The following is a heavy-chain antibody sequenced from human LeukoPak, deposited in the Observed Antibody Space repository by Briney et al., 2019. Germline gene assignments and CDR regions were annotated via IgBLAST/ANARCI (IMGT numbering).Heavy chain of an antibody. V-gene: IGHV4-39*01. J-gene: IGHJ4*02. CDR2: IYYSGST. D-gene: IGHD5-12*01. CDR3: ARVYSGYVKRFDY. CDR1: GGSISSSSYY. Sequence: SETLSLTCTVPGGSISSSSYYWGWIRQPPGNGLEWIGSIYYSGSTYYNPSLKSRVTISVDTSKNQFSLKLSSVTAADTAVYYCARVYSGYVKRFDYWGQGTLVTVSS.